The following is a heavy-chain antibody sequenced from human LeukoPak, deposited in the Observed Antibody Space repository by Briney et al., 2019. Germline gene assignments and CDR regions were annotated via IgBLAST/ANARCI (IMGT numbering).Heavy chain of an antibody. D-gene: IGHD3-10*01. CDR3: ARDGSGSYYFDY. Sequence: GGSLRLSCAASGFTFSSYSMNWVRQAPGKGLEWVSFISSSSSYIYYADSLKGRFTISRDNAKKSLYLQMNSLRAEDTAVYYCARDGSGSYYFDYWGQGTLVTVSS. J-gene: IGHJ4*02. CDR2: ISSSSSYI. V-gene: IGHV3-21*01. CDR1: GFTFSSYS.